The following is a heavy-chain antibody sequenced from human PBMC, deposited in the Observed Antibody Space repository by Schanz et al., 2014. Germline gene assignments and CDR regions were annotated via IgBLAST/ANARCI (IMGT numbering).Heavy chain of an antibody. Sequence: QVHLVQSGAEVKKPGSSVKVSCKASGGTFSSDTFSWVRQAPGQGLEWMGRIVPIAGITNYAQRFQGRVTITADKSSDTAYMELSSLRSEDTALYYCARGTMPGTFDIWGQGTMV. V-gene: IGHV1-69*02. CDR2: IVPIAGIT. CDR3: ARGTMPGTFDI. CDR1: GGTFSSDT. J-gene: IGHJ3*02. D-gene: IGHD2-2*01.